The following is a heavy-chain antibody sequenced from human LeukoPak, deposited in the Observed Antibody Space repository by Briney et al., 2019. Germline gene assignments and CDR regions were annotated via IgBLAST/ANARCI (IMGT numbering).Heavy chain of an antibody. Sequence: PGGSLRLSCAASGFSFDDYAMHWVRQAPGKGLEWVSLISWDGGSTYYADSVKGRFTISRDNSKNSLYLQMNSLRAEDTALYYCAKDHISRDYDSSGYYPDYWGQGTLVTVSS. CDR3: AKDHISRDYDSSGYYPDY. CDR2: ISWDGGST. J-gene: IGHJ4*02. D-gene: IGHD3-22*01. V-gene: IGHV3-43D*03. CDR1: GFSFDDYA.